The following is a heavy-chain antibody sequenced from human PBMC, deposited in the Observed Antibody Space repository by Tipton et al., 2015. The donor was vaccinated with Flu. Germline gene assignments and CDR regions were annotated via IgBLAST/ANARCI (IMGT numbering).Heavy chain of an antibody. J-gene: IGHJ6*02. Sequence: LRLSCTVSGGSISSYYWSWIRQPPGKGLEWIGYIYYSGSTNYNPSLKSRVTISEDTSKNQFSLKLSSVTAADTAVYYCARDRPNYYYYGMDVWGQGTTVTVSS. CDR3: ARDRPNYYYYGMDV. V-gene: IGHV4-59*01. CDR1: GGSISSYY. CDR2: IYYSGST.